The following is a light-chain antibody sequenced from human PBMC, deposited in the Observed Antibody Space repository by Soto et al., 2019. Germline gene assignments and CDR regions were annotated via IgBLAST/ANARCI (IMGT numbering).Light chain of an antibody. CDR2: NAF. CDR3: HQYGNSPQT. J-gene: IGKJ1*01. Sequence: EVVLPPSPGTLSLSPVERATLSCRASQSVNIYLAWYQQKPGQAPRLLINNAFNRATGIPARFSGSGSGTVFTLTINILEPDDFAVYYCHQYGNSPQTFGQGTKVDIK. V-gene: IGKV3-20*01. CDR1: QSVNIY.